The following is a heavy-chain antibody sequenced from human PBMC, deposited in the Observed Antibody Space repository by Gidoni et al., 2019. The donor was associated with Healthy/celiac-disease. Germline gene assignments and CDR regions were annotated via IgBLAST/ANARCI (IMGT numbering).Heavy chain of an antibody. CDR3: TRSSYYYDSSGYYFDY. CDR1: GFTFGDYT. V-gene: IGHV3-49*03. J-gene: IGHJ4*02. Sequence: EVQLVESGGGLVQPGRSLRLSCTASGFTFGDYTMSWFRQAPGKGLEWVGFIRSKAYGGTTEYAASVKGRFTISRDDSKSIAYLQMNSLKTEDTAVYYCTRSSYYYDSSGYYFDYWGQGTLVTVSS. D-gene: IGHD3-22*01. CDR2: IRSKAYGGTT.